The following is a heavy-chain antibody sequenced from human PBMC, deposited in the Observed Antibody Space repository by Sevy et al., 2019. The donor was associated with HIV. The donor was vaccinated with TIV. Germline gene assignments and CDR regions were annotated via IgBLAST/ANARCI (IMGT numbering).Heavy chain of an antibody. D-gene: IGHD2-15*01. CDR2: IYYSGST. CDR1: GGSISSYY. CDR3: ASEDISEIGCFDP. V-gene: IGHV4-59*08. J-gene: IGHJ5*02. Sequence: SETLSLTCTVSGGSISSYYWSWIRQPPGKGLEWIGYIYYSGSTNYNPSLKSRVTISVDTSKNQFSLKLSSVTAADTAVYYCASEDISEIGCFDPWGQGTLVTVSS.